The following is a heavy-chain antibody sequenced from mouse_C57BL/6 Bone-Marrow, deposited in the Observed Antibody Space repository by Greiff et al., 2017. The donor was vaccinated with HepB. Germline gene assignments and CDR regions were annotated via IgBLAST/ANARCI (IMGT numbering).Heavy chain of an antibody. V-gene: IGHV5-15*01. CDR3: ARRAYGSSYWYFDV. J-gene: IGHJ1*03. D-gene: IGHD1-1*01. Sequence: EVQWVESGGGLVQPGGSLKLSCAASGFTFSDYGMAWVRQAPRKGPEWVAFISNLAYSIYYADTVTGRFTISRENAKNTLYLEMSSLRSEDTAMYYCARRAYGSSYWYFDVWGTGTTVTVSS. CDR1: GFTFSDYG. CDR2: ISNLAYSI.